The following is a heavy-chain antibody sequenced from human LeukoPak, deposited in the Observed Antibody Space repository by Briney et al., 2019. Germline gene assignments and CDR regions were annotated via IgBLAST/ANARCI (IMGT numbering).Heavy chain of an antibody. V-gene: IGHV3-74*03. CDR1: GFTFTSYW. CDR3: ATGGSSGWYHFEY. D-gene: IGHD6-19*01. CDR2: INSDGSTT. J-gene: IGHJ4*02. Sequence: SGGSLRLSCAASGFTFTSYWMHWVRQAPGKGLVWVSLINSDGSTTKYADSVKGRFTMSRDNAKNTLCLEMNSLRGEDTAVYYCATGGSSGWYHFEYWGQGTLVTVSS.